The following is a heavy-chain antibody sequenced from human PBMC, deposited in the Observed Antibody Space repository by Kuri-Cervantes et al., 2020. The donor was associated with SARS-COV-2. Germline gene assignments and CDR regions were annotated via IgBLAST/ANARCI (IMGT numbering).Heavy chain of an antibody. Sequence: SETLSLTCAVYGGSFSGYYWSWIRQPPGKGLEWIGEINHSGSTNYNLSLKSRVTISVDTSKNQFSLKLSSVTAADTAVYYCASGGSSGYFNYWGQGTLVTVSS. D-gene: IGHD3-22*01. CDR3: ASGGSSGYFNY. J-gene: IGHJ4*02. V-gene: IGHV4-34*01. CDR1: GGSFSGYY. CDR2: INHSGST.